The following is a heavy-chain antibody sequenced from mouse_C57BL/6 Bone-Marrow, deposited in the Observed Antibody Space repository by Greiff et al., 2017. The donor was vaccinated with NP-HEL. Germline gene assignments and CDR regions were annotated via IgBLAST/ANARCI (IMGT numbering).Heavy chain of an antibody. V-gene: IGHV14-4*01. CDR1: GFNIKDDY. D-gene: IGHD2-2*01. CDR3: TTYGYDEYFDV. J-gene: IGHJ1*03. CDR2: IDPENGDT. Sequence: VQPQQSGAELVRPGASVKLSCTASGFNIKDDYMHWVKQRPEQGLEWIGWIDPENGDTEYASKFQGKATITADTSSNTAYLQLSSLTSEDTAVYYCTTYGYDEYFDVWGKGTTVTVSS.